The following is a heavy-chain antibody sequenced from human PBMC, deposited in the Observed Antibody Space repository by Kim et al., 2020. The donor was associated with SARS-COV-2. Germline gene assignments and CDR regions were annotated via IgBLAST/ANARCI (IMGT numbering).Heavy chain of an antibody. J-gene: IGHJ4*02. CDR2: IHQSGRT. V-gene: IGHV4-4*02. D-gene: IGHD6-19*01. CDR1: GDSINSNKW. Sequence: SETLSLTCAVSGDSINSNKWWTWVRQSPGGGLEWIADIHQSGRTNYNPSLRSRVTMSLDRSRSQLSLNLNSMTAADTAVYFCTFSTGWYRLDSWGQGIL. CDR3: TFSTGWYRLDS.